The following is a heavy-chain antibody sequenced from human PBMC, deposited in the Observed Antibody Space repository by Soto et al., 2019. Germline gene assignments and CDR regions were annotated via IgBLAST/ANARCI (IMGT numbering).Heavy chain of an antibody. J-gene: IGHJ4*02. CDR3: ARGCRSWQLVRGGYFDY. CDR1: GGSISSGGYY. CDR2: IYYSGST. D-gene: IGHD6-6*01. V-gene: IGHV4-31*03. Sequence: QVQLQESGPGLVKPSQTLSLTCTVSGGSISSGGYYWSWIRQHPGKGLEWIGYIYYSGSTYYNPSLKSRVTISVDTSKNQFSLKRSSVTAADTAVYYCARGCRSWQLVRGGYFDYWGQGTLVTVSS.